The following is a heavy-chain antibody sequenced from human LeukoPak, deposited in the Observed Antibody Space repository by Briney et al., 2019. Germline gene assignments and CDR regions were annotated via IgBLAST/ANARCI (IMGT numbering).Heavy chain of an antibody. CDR3: ARDPDSSGWYDY. V-gene: IGHV3-11*01. CDR2: ISSSGSTI. J-gene: IGHJ4*02. D-gene: IGHD6-19*01. Sequence: PGGSLRLSCAASRFTFSDYYMSWIRQAPGEGLEWVSYISSSGSTIYYADSVKGRFTISRDNAKNSLYLQMNSLRAEDTAAYYCARDPDSSGWYDYWGQGTLVTVSS. CDR1: RFTFSDYY.